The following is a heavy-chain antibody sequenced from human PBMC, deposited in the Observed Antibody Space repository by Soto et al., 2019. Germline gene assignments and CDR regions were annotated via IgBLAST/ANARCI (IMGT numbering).Heavy chain of an antibody. CDR2: ISSDGHHQ. V-gene: IGHV3-30*03. Sequence: VGSLRLSCATSGFSFNDYAMYWVRQAPGQGLEWVAIISSDGHHQFYLDNLRGRFTVSRDNSKNTLYLQMNSLRPEDTAVYYCSRGTYYTQSSGLHADYSGPGTVVTVSS. CDR1: GFSFNDYA. D-gene: IGHD3-22*01. J-gene: IGHJ4*02. CDR3: SRGTYYTQSSGLHADY.